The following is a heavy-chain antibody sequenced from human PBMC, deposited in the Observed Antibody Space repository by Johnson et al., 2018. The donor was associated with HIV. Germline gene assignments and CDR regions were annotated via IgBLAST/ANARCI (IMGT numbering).Heavy chain of an antibody. J-gene: IGHJ3*02. CDR3: AKGGGCGGDCYSGYDAFDI. Sequence: VQLVESGGGLVKPGGSLRLSCAASGFTFSNAWMSWVRQAPGKGLEWVGRIKSKTDGGTTDYAAPVKGRFTISRDDSKNTRYLQMNSLKTEDPAVYYCAKGGGCGGDCYSGYDAFDIWGRWTMVTVSS. D-gene: IGHD2-21*01. CDR2: IKSKTDGGTT. V-gene: IGHV3-15*01. CDR1: GFTFSNAW.